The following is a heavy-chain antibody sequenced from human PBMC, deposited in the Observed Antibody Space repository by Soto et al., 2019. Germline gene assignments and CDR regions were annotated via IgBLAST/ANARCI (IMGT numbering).Heavy chain of an antibody. J-gene: IGHJ6*02. D-gene: IGHD3-16*02. CDR1: GYSISSNYY. CDR2: IYHSVRT. CDR3: TTAMWELSCMYX. Sequence: LSLPCAVSGYSISSNYYWGWIRQPPGKGLEWIGTIYHSVRTYYNPSLSSRVNISIDMSKNQFSLNLSSVSAADTAVYYCTTAMWELSCMYXWGQGTTVTVS. V-gene: IGHV4-38-2*01.